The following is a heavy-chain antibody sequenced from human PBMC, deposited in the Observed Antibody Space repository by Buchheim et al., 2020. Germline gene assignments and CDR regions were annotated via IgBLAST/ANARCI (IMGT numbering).Heavy chain of an antibody. J-gene: IGHJ4*02. CDR3: ATDGYDSRGYLTFPEY. V-gene: IGHV3-23*01. D-gene: IGHD3-22*01. CDR2: ITGSGGST. Sequence: EVQLLESGGGLVQPAGSLRLSCAASGLTFSSCAMSWVRQAPGKGLEWVSTITGSGGSTFYADSVKGRFTISSDNSQNALYLQMNSLRAEDTAVYYCATDGYDSRGYLTFPEYWGQGTL. CDR1: GLTFSSCA.